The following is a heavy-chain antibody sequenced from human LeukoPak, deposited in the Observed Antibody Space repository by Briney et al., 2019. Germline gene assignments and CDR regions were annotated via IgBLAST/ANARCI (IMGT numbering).Heavy chain of an antibody. CDR1: GFTVSAYA. V-gene: IGHV3-23*01. Sequence: GVSLRLSCAASGFTVSAYAMAWVRQAPGKGLEWVSAIYDDNTYYADSVKGRFAISTDNSKNTLYLQMNSLRVEDTAVYFCAARKVRGVWFYLDYWGQGTLVTVSS. CDR2: IYDDNT. CDR3: AARKVRGVWFYLDY. D-gene: IGHD3-10*01. J-gene: IGHJ4*02.